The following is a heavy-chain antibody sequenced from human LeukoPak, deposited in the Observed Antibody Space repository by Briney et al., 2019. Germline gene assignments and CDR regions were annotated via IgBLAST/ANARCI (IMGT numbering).Heavy chain of an antibody. CDR1: GFTFSSYA. J-gene: IGHJ4*02. V-gene: IGHV3-23*01. Sequence: GGSLRLSCAASGFTFSSYAMSWVRQAPGKGLEWVSAISGSGGSTYYADSVKGRFTISRDNSKNTPYLQMNSLRAEDTAVYYCAKETCSGGSCYSSPFDYWGQGTLVTVSS. D-gene: IGHD2-15*01. CDR3: AKETCSGGSCYSSPFDY. CDR2: ISGSGGST.